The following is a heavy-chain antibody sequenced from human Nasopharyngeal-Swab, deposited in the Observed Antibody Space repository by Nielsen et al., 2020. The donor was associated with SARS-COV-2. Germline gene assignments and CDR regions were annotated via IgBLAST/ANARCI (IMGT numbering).Heavy chain of an antibody. Sequence: SETLSLTCTVSGGSVSSGSYYWSWIRQPPGKGLEWIGYIYYSGSTNYTPSLKSRVTISVDTSKNQFSLKLSSVTAADTAVYYCARGQYNWNHFDYWGQGTLVTVSS. CDR2: IYYSGST. D-gene: IGHD1-20*01. CDR3: ARGQYNWNHFDY. V-gene: IGHV4-61*01. CDR1: GGSVSSGSYY. J-gene: IGHJ4*02.